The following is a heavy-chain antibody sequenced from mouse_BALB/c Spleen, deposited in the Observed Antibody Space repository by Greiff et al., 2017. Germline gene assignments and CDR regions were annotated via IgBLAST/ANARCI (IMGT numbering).Heavy chain of an antibody. J-gene: IGHJ2*01. V-gene: IGHV1S29*02. CDR3: ARGVYYGNYDY. D-gene: IGHD2-1*01. CDR2: IYPYNGGT. Sequence: VQLKQSGPELVKPGASVKISCKASGYTFTDYNMHWVKQSHGKSLEWIGYIYPYNGGTGYNQKFKSKATLTVDNSSSTAYMELRSLTSEDSAVYYCARGVYYGNYDYWGQGTTLTVSS. CDR1: GYTFTDYN.